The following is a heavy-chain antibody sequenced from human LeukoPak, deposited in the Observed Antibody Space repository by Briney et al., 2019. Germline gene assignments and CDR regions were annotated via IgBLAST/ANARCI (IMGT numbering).Heavy chain of an antibody. CDR2: ISDSGDIT. CDR3: AKDRRGGSYYAATLDI. V-gene: IGHV3-23*01. CDR1: GFTFSSYA. Sequence: GGSLRLSCAASGFTFSSYAMSWAPQAPGKGLEWVSGISDSGDITYYADSVKGRFTISRDNSKNTLYVQMNILRVEDTAVYFCAKDRRGGSYYAATLDIWGPGTMVTVSS. J-gene: IGHJ3*02. D-gene: IGHD1-26*01.